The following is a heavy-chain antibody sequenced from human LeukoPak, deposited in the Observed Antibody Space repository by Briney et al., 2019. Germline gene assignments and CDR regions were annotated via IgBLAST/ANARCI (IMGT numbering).Heavy chain of an antibody. D-gene: IGHD2-21*01. CDR1: GFTFSSYA. CDR3: ARDVANAFDI. J-gene: IGHJ3*02. CDR2: ISAYNGNT. Sequence: GGSLRLSCAASGFTFSSYAMSWVRQAPGQGLEWMGWISAYNGNTNYAQKLQGRVTMTTDTSTSTAYMELRSLRSDDTAVYYCARDVANAFDIWGQGTMVTVSS. V-gene: IGHV1-18*01.